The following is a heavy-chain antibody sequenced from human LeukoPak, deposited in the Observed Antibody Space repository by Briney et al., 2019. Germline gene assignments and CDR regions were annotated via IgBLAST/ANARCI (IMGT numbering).Heavy chain of an antibody. V-gene: IGHV1-2*02. J-gene: IGHJ6*02. CDR1: GYAFTGYY. D-gene: IGHD6-19*01. CDR2: INPNSGGT. CDR3: AKTYSSGYYYYGMDV. Sequence: ASVKVSCKASGYAFTGYYMHWVRQAPGQGLEWMGWINPNSGGTNYAQKFRGRVTMTRDTSISTAYMELSRLRSDDTAVYYCAKTYSSGYYYYGMDVWGQGTTVTVSS.